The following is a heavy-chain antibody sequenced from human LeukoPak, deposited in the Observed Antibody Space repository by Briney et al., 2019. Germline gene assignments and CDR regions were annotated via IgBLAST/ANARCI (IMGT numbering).Heavy chain of an antibody. CDR3: ARDRTYYYDSSGYHFDY. CDR1: GYTFTSYA. J-gene: IGHJ4*02. Sequence: GASVKVSCKASGYTFTSYAMNWVRQAPGQGFEWMGWINTNTRNPTYAQGFTGRFVFSLDTSVSTAYLQISSLKAEDTAVYYCARDRTYYYDSSGYHFDYWGQGTLVTVSS. D-gene: IGHD3-22*01. CDR2: INTNTRNP. V-gene: IGHV7-4-1*02.